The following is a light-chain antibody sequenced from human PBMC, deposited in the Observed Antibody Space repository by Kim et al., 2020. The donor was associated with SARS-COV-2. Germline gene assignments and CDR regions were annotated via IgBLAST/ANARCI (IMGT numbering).Light chain of an antibody. Sequence: QSVTISCTGTSSDVGGYNYVSWYQQHPGKAPKLIIYEVSKRPSGVPDRFSGSKSGNTASLTVSGLQGEDEADYYCCSYAGRYNLVFGGGTQLTVL. CDR2: EVS. J-gene: IGLJ2*01. CDR1: SSDVGGYNY. CDR3: CSYAGRYNLV. V-gene: IGLV2-8*01.